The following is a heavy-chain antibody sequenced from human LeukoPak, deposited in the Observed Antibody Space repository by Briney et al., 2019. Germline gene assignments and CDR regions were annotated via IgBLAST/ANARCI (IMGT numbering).Heavy chain of an antibody. CDR2: TFTSGST. V-gene: IGHV4-61*02. D-gene: IGHD3-16*01. Sequence: NPSETLSLTCTVSGGSISSGSYYWSWIRQPAGKGLEWIGRTFTSGSTNYNPSLKSRVTISVDSSKNQFSLKLNSVTAADTAVYYCARGRFPSHHDYWGQGTLVTVSS. J-gene: IGHJ4*02. CDR3: ARGRFPSHHDY. CDR1: GGSISSGSYY.